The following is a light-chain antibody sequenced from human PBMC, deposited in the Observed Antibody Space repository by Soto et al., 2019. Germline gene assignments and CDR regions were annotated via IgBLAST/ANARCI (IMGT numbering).Light chain of an antibody. CDR2: DAS. V-gene: IGKV3-20*01. J-gene: IGKJ3*01. CDR1: QSVSNTY. Sequence: EIVLTQSPGTLSLSPGERATLSCRASQSVSNTYLAWYQQKHGQAPRLLIYDASSRATGIPDRFSGSGSATDFTLTISRLEPEDFAVYYCQQYGRSPGLFTFGPGTRVDIK. CDR3: QQYGRSPGLFT.